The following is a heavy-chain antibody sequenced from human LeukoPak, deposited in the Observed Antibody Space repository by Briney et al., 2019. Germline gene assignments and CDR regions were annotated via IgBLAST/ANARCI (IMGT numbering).Heavy chain of an antibody. Sequence: ASVKVSCKASGGTFSSYAISWVRQAPGQGLEWMGRSIPIFGIANYAQKFQGRVTITADKSTSTAYMELSSLRSEDTAVYYCARDKSGGGYYYEDVVYFDYWGQGTLVTVSS. J-gene: IGHJ4*02. CDR1: GGTFSSYA. CDR2: SIPIFGIA. CDR3: ARDKSGGGYYYEDVVYFDY. V-gene: IGHV1-69*04. D-gene: IGHD3-22*01.